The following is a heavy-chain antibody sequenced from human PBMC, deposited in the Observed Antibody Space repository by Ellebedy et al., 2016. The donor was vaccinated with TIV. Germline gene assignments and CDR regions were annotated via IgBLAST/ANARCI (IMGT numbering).Heavy chain of an antibody. CDR3: ARDEYLIHAFDI. J-gene: IGHJ3*02. Sequence: GESLKISXAASGFTFSSYAMHWVRQAPGKGLEWVAVISYDGSNKYYADSVKGRFTISRDNSKNTLYLQMNSLRAEDTAVYYCARDEYLIHAFDIWGQGTMVTVSS. CDR1: GFTFSSYA. V-gene: IGHV3-30-3*01. CDR2: ISYDGSNK. D-gene: IGHD2-21*01.